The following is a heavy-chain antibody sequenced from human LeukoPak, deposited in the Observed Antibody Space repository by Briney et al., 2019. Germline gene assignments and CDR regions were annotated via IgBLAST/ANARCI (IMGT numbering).Heavy chain of an antibody. D-gene: IGHD3-9*01. CDR2: IYHSGST. CDR1: GGSISSGGYY. J-gene: IGHJ4*02. Sequence: PSETLSLTCTVSGGSISSGGYYWSWIRQPPGKGLEWIGYIYHSGSTYYNPSLKSRVTISVDRSKNQFSLKLSSVTAADTAVYYCARDPEDDILTGYSYFDYWGQGTLVTVSS. V-gene: IGHV4-30-2*01. CDR3: ARDPEDDILTGYSYFDY.